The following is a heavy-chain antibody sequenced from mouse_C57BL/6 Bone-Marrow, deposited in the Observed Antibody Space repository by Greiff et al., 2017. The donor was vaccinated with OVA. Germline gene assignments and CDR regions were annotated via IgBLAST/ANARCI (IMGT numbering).Heavy chain of an antibody. CDR2: IYPGSGST. CDR3: ARWYDYPAWFAY. J-gene: IGHJ3*01. V-gene: IGHV1-55*01. Sequence: VQLQQPGAELVKPGASVKMSCKASGYTFTSYWITWVKQRPGQGLEWIGDIYPGSGSTNYNEKFKSKATLTVDTSSSTAYMQLSSLTSEDSAVYYCARWYDYPAWFAYWGQGTLVTVSA. D-gene: IGHD2-4*01. CDR1: GYTFTSYW.